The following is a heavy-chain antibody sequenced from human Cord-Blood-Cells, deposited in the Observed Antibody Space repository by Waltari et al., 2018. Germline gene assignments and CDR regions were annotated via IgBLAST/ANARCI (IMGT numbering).Heavy chain of an antibody. Sequence: EVQLVESGGGLVKPGGSLRLSCAASGFTFSSFSMNWVRQAPGKGLEWVSSISSSSSYIYYADSVKGRFTISRDNAKNSLYLQMNSLRAEDTAVYYCARDLRGSYFDYWGQGTLVTVSS. CDR2: ISSSSSYI. V-gene: IGHV3-21*01. CDR3: ARDLRGSYFDY. J-gene: IGHJ4*02. D-gene: IGHD1-26*01. CDR1: GFTFSSFS.